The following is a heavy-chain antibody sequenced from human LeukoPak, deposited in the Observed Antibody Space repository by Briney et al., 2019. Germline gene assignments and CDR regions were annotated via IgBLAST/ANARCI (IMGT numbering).Heavy chain of an antibody. CDR1: GFTVSSNY. D-gene: IGHD1-26*01. CDR3: ARGGSYLSAFDI. J-gene: IGHJ3*02. V-gene: IGHV3-53*01. Sequence: GGSLRLSCAASGFTVSSNYMSWVRQAPGKWLEWVSIIYGGGSTFYEDSVKGRFTISRDNSKNTLYLQMNSLRAEDTAVYYCARGGSYLSAFDIWGQGTMVTVSS. CDR2: IYGGGST.